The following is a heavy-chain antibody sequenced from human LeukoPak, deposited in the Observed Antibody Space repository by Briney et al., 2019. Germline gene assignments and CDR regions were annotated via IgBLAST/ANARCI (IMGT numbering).Heavy chain of an antibody. CDR2: ISSGSTYI. J-gene: IGHJ4*02. CDR1: EFTFSTYS. D-gene: IGHD3-16*01. V-gene: IGHV3-21*01. Sequence: GGSLRLSCAASEFTFSTYSMNWVRQAPGKGLEWVSSISSGSTYIYYADSVKGRFTISRDNSKNTLYLQMNSLRAEDTAVYYCAKVGTKARFWGSSAREYYFDYWGQGTLVTVSS. CDR3: AKVGTKARFWGSSAREYYFDY.